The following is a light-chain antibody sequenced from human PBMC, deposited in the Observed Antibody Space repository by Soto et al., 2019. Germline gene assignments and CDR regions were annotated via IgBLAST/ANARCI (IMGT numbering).Light chain of an antibody. Sequence: QSVLTQPPSVSAAPGQKVTISCSGSSSNIGSNYVSWYQQLPGTAPKLLIYDNNKRPSGIPDRFSGSKSGTSATLGITGLQTGDEADYYCGTWDTSLSAGYVFGTGTNVTVL. J-gene: IGLJ1*01. CDR2: DNN. CDR3: GTWDTSLSAGYV. CDR1: SSNIGSNY. V-gene: IGLV1-51*01.